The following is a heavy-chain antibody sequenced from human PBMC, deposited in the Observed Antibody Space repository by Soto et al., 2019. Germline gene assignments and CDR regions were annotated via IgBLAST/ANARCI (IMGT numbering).Heavy chain of an antibody. D-gene: IGHD7-27*01. V-gene: IGHV1-2*04. J-gene: IGHJ4*02. Sequence: ASVKVSCKTSGYTFTGYYMHWVRQAPGQGLEWMGWINPNSGGTNYAQKFQGWVTMTRDTSISTAYMELSRLRSDDTAVYYCARDLSQTGDLSYWGQGTLVTVSS. CDR2: INPNSGGT. CDR1: GYTFTGYY. CDR3: ARDLSQTGDLSY.